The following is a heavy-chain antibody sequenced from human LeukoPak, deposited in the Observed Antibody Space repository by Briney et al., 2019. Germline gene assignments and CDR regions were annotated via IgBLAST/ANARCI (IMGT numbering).Heavy chain of an antibody. CDR3: ATERGNYYGSGSYSWWFDP. J-gene: IGHJ5*02. CDR2: FDPEDGET. D-gene: IGHD3-10*01. V-gene: IGHV1-24*01. Sequence: ASVKVSCKVSGYTLTELSMHWVRQAPGKGLEWLGGFDPEDGETIYAQKFQGRVTMTEDTSTDTAYMELSSLRSEDTAVYYCATERGNYYGSGSYSWWFDPWGQGTLVTVSS. CDR1: GYTLTELS.